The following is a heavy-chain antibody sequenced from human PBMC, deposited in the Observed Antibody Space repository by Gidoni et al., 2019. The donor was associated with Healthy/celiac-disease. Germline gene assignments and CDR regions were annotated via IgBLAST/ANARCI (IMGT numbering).Heavy chain of an antibody. CDR3: AREYYDFWSGYLIRWFDP. J-gene: IGHJ5*02. CDR1: GGPFSSYT. V-gene: IGHV1-69*08. CDR2: IIPILGIA. D-gene: IGHD3-3*01. Sequence: QVQLVQSGAEVKKPGSSVKVSCQASGGPFSSYTISWVRQAPGQGLEWMGRIIPILGIANYAQKFQGRVTITADKSTSTAYMELSSLRSEDTAVYYCAREYYDFWSGYLIRWFDPWGQGTLVTVSS.